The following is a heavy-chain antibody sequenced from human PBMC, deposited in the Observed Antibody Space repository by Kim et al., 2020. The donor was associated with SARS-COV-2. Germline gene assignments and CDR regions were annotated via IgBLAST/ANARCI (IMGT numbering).Heavy chain of an antibody. V-gene: IGHV3-53*01. CDR2: IVDGGIT. CDR1: GFTVSDNY. D-gene: IGHD6-19*01. Sequence: GGSLRLSCAASGFTVSDNYMTWVRQAPGKGLESVSLIVDGGITYYADSVKGRFTISRDNSMNILYLEMNNLRTEDTAVYYCATGGQWGVNRKPFDVWGQGTLVTVSS. J-gene: IGHJ3*01. CDR3: ATGGQWGVNRKPFDV.